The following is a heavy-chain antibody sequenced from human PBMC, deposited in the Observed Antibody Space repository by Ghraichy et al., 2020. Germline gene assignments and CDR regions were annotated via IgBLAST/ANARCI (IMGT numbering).Heavy chain of an antibody. D-gene: IGHD1-7*01. Sequence: GESLNISCSASGFTFSSYAMHWVRQAPGKVLEYVSAISSNGGSTYYADSVKGRFTISRDNSKNTLYLQMSSLRAEDTAVYYCVKLTGTTGFDYWGQGTLVTVSS. CDR2: ISSNGGST. J-gene: IGHJ4*02. CDR1: GFTFSSYA. CDR3: VKLTGTTGFDY. V-gene: IGHV3-64D*06.